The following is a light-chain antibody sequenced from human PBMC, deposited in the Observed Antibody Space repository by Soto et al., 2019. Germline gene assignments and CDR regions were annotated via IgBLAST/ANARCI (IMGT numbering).Light chain of an antibody. Sequence: EIVLTPSPGTLSFSPGEKATPSCRASQSLNARYLAWYQHKPGQAPRLLIYDASNRATGIPARFSGSGSGTDFTLTISSLEPEDFAVYYCQQRSNWPPWTFGQGTKVDI. CDR2: DAS. CDR1: QSLNARY. CDR3: QQRSNWPPWT. J-gene: IGKJ1*01. V-gene: IGKV3-11*01.